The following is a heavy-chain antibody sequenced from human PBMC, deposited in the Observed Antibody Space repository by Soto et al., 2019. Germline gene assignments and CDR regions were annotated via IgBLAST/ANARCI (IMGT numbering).Heavy chain of an antibody. Sequence: PSQTLSLTCAISGDSVSSKSAAWNWIRQSPSRGLEWLGRTYFRSKWHTDYAVSVRSRISIKPDTSKNQFSLQLNSLRPEDTAVYYCAKSWLTTVTSDGYGMDVWGQGITVTVSS. CDR1: GDSVSSKSAA. D-gene: IGHD4-17*01. CDR2: TYFRSKWHT. J-gene: IGHJ6*02. V-gene: IGHV6-1*01. CDR3: AKSWLTTVTSDGYGMDV.